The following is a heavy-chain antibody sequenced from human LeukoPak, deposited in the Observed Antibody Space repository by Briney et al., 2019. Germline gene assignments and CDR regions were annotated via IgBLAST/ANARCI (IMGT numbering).Heavy chain of an antibody. J-gene: IGHJ4*02. CDR2: IYYSGST. V-gene: IGHV4-30-4*08. CDR3: ARDSEKALYYFDY. Sequence: PSETLSLTCTVSGGSLRSGDYYWRWVRQPPGTGLEWVGYIYYSGSTYYNPSLKSRVTISVDTSKNQFSLKLSSVTAADTAVYYWARDSEKALYYFDYWGQGTLVTVSS. CDR1: GGSLRSGDYY. D-gene: IGHD2-21*01.